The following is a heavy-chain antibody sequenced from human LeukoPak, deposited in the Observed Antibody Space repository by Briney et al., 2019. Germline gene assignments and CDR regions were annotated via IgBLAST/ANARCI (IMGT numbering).Heavy chain of an antibody. Sequence: PSETLSLTCTVSGGSISSSSYYWGWIRQPPGKGLEWIGSIYYSGSTYYNPSLKSRVTISVDTSKNQFSLKLSSVTAADTAVYYCANQDYYYGMDVWGQGTTVTVSS. CDR3: ANQDYYYGMDV. CDR1: GGSISSSSYY. J-gene: IGHJ6*01. V-gene: IGHV4-39*01. CDR2: IYYSGST. D-gene: IGHD2-2*01.